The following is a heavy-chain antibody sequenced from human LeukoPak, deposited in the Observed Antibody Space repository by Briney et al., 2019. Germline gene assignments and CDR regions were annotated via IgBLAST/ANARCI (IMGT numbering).Heavy chain of an antibody. CDR2: INHSGST. D-gene: IGHD3-9*01. J-gene: IGHJ4*02. CDR1: GGSFSGYY. V-gene: IGHV4-34*01. CDR3: ARGQSLRYFTALDY. Sequence: WETLSLTCAVYGGSFSGYYWSWIRQPPGKGLEWIGEINHSGSTNYNPSLKSRVTISVDTSKNQFSLKLSSVTAADTAVYYCARGQSLRYFTALDYWGQGTLVTVSS.